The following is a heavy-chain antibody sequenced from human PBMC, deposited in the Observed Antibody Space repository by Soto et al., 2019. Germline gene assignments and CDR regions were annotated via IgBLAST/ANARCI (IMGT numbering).Heavy chain of an antibody. D-gene: IGHD5-12*01. J-gene: IGHJ6*02. CDR3: ARIPRRDGYNFYGMDV. V-gene: IGHV3-53*01. CDR2: IYSGGNT. CDR1: GFTVSSTY. Sequence: RGSLRLSCAASGFTVSSTYMSWVRQAPGKGLEWVSVIYSGGNTYYGDSVKGRFSISRDNSKNTLYLQMNSLRAEDTAASYCARIPRRDGYNFYGMDVWGQGTTVTVSS.